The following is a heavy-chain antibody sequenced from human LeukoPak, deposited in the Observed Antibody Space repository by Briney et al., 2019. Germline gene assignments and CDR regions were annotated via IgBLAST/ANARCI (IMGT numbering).Heavy chain of an antibody. V-gene: IGHV3-30*02. D-gene: IGHD4-11*01. CDR2: IQYDVSNK. CDR1: GFIFSDFW. J-gene: IGHJ5*02. CDR3: ARHDYSNFVGWFDP. Sequence: PGGSLRLSCAASGFIFSDFWMHWVRQAPGKGLECVAFIQYDVSNKYYADSVKGRFTISRDNSKNTLYLQMNSLRVEDTAVYYCARHDYSNFVGWFDPWGQGTLVSVSS.